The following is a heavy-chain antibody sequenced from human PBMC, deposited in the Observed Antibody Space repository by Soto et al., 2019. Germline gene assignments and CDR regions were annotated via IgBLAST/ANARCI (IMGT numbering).Heavy chain of an antibody. CDR1: GGTFSSYA. CDR3: ARGGDQWLVQDWFDP. CDR2: IIPIFGPA. V-gene: IGHV1-69*12. Sequence: QVQLVQSGAEVKKPGSSVKVSCKASGGTFSSYAISWVRQAPGQGLEWMGGIIPIFGPANYAQKFQGRVTITADESTSTAYMELSSLRSADTAVYYCARGGDQWLVQDWFDPLGQGTLVTVSS. J-gene: IGHJ5*02. D-gene: IGHD6-19*01.